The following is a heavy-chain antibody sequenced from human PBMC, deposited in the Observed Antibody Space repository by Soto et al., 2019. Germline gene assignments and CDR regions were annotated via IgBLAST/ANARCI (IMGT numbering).Heavy chain of an antibody. CDR2: IYWDDDK. CDR1: GFSLITRGVG. Sequence: SGPTLVNPTQTLTLTCTFSGFSLITRGVGVGWIRQPPGKALEWLALIYWDDDKRYSPSLKSRFTITKDPSKNQVVLTMTNVDPVDTATYYCAHSRDSPFDYWGQGTPVTVSS. CDR3: AHSRDSPFDY. D-gene: IGHD4-4*01. J-gene: IGHJ4*02. V-gene: IGHV2-5*02.